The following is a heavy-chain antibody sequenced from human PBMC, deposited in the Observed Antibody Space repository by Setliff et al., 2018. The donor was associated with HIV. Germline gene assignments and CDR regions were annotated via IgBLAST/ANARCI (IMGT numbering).Heavy chain of an antibody. CDR1: GYTFTNYA. CDR3: AREPIGGDDAFDI. CDR2: INPGNGNT. V-gene: IGHV1-3*01. Sequence: ASVKVSCKASGYTFTNYAIHWVRQAPGQRLEWMGWINPGNGNTKYSQKFQGRVTITRDTSATTAYMGLSSLRSEDTAIFYCAREPIGGDDAFDIWGQGTMVTVS. J-gene: IGHJ3*02. D-gene: IGHD2-21*02.